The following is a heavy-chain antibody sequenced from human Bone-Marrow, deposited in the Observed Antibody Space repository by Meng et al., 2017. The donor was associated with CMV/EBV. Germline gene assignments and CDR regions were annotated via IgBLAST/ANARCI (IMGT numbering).Heavy chain of an antibody. CDR3: AKTISGYFWSGYYTPRSGDYYYGMDV. CDR2: IRSKIDGGTT. D-gene: IGHD3-3*01. V-gene: IGHV3-15*01. CDR1: GFTFGNAW. J-gene: IGHJ6*02. Sequence: GESLKISCAASGFTFGNAWMSWVRQAPGKGLEWVGRIRSKIDGGTTDYAAPVKGRFTISRDDSKNALYLQMNSLRAEDTAVYYCAKTISGYFWSGYYTPRSGDYYYGMDVWGQGPTVTVSS.